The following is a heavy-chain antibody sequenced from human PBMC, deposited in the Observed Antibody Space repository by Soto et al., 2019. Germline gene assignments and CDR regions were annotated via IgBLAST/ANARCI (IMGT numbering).Heavy chain of an antibody. J-gene: IGHJ4*02. CDR2: IKQDGSEK. CDR1: GFTFSRYW. V-gene: IGHV3-7*01. D-gene: IGHD3-3*01. CDR3: ERVPTYHFGSGYYIYYFGC. Sequence: EVQLVESGGGLVQPGGSLRLSCAASGFTFSRYWMRWVRQAPGKVLAWVASIKQDGSEKYYVDFVKSRFTISRDNAKKQLYLQTNSLRVEDTAVYECERVPTYHFGSGYYIYYFGCWGQGTLVTGSS.